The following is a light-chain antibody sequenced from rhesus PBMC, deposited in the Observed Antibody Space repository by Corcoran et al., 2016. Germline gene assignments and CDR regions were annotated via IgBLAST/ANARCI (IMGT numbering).Light chain of an antibody. J-gene: IGKJ2*01. Sequence: DIQMTQSPSSLSASVGDTVTITCRASQSISSWLDWYQQKPGKAPTLLLYKASSLQSGVPSRFSGSGSGTDFTLTISSLQPEDFATYYCLQYSSSPYSFGQGTKVEIK. CDR2: KAS. CDR1: QSISSW. V-gene: IGKV1-22*01. CDR3: LQYSSSPYS.